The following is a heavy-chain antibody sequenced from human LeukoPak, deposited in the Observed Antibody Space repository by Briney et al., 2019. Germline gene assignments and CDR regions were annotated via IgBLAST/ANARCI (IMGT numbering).Heavy chain of an antibody. CDR2: VSNDGNLQ. CDR1: RFTFSSFA. D-gene: IGHD3-22*01. V-gene: IGHV3-30*04. CDR3: AKDRPNYYETSGPLEGDALDT. Sequence: QPGRSLRLSCAASRFTFSSFAMHWVRQAPGKGLEWVAIVSNDGNLQKYADSVWGRFTISRDNSENTVYLEMNNLRPEDTALYYCAKDRPNYYETSGPLEGDALDTWGQGTLVIVSS. J-gene: IGHJ3*02.